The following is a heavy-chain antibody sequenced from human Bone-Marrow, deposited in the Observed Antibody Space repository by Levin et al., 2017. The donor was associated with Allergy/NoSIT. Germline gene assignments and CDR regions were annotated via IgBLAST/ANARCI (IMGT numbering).Heavy chain of an antibody. CDR1: GFTVSSNH. V-gene: IGHV3-53*01. CDR3: AIYGSGNDYSAFDI. Sequence: LSLTCAASGFTVSSNHMSWVRPAPGKGLEWVSLIYSGGRGYYADSVRGRFTISRDNSKNTLYLQLNSLRADDPAVYYCAIYGSGNDYSAFDIWGQGTMVTVSS. D-gene: IGHD3-10*01. J-gene: IGHJ3*02. CDR2: IYSGGRG.